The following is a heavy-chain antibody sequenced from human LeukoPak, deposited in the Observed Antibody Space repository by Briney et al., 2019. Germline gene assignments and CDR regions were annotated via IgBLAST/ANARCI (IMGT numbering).Heavy chain of an antibody. D-gene: IGHD3-22*01. CDR3: ARSTHYYDSSGYFYFDY. V-gene: IGHV3-11*04. J-gene: IGHJ4*02. CDR2: ISRTGGAV. CDR1: GFTFNQHS. Sequence: PGGSLRLSCAASGFTFNQHSMSWIRQAPGKGPEWLSYISRTGGAVHYADSVEGRFTISRDNAKNSLYLQMNSLRGEDTAVYYCARSTHYYDSSGYFYFDYWGQGTLVTVSS.